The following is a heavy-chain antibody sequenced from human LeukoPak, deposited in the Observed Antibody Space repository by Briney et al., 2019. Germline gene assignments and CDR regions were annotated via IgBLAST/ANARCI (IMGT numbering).Heavy chain of an antibody. Sequence: GGSLRLSCAASGFTFSSYWMHWVRQAPGKGLVWVSRINTDGSSTSYADSVRGRFTISRDNSNNTLHLHMNSLRAEDTAVYYWAKPWDYSIYLGGFDPWGQGTLVTVSS. CDR3: AKPWDYSIYLGGFDP. J-gene: IGHJ5*02. V-gene: IGHV3-74*01. CDR1: GFTFSSYW. D-gene: IGHD4-11*01. CDR2: INTDGSST.